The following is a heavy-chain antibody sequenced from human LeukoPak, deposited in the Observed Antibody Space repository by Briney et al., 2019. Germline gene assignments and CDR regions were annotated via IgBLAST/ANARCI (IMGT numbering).Heavy chain of an antibody. J-gene: IGHJ4*02. CDR3: ARVGVAGYCSGGSCYFDFDY. CDR2: IKQDGSEK. D-gene: IGHD2-15*01. Sequence: GGSLRLSCAASGFTFSNYWMTWVRQSPGKGLEWVANIKQDGSEKYYVDSVKGRFTISRDNAKNSLYLQMNSLRAEDTAVYYCARVGVAGYCSGGSCYFDFDYWGQGTLVTVSS. V-gene: IGHV3-7*01. CDR1: GFTFSNYW.